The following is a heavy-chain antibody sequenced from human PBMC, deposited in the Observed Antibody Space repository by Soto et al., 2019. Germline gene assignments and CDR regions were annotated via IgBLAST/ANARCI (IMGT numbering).Heavy chain of an antibody. V-gene: IGHV3-15*01. J-gene: IGHJ4*02. D-gene: IGHD1-26*01. Sequence: EVQLVESGGGLVKPGGSLRLSCAASGFTFSNAWMSWVRQAPGKGLEWVGRIKSKTDGGTTDYAAPVKGRFTISRDDSKNTLYLQMNRLKSEDTAVYYCTAGNLWSPRVGATNNDYWGQGTLVTVSS. CDR2: IKSKTDGGTT. CDR3: TAGNLWSPRVGATNNDY. CDR1: GFTFSNAW.